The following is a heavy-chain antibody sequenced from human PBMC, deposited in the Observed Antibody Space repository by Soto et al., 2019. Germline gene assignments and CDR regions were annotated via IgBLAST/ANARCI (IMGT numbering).Heavy chain of an antibody. CDR2: ISSSSSTI. CDR3: AKDLWFDP. J-gene: IGHJ5*02. Sequence: GGSLRLSCAASGFTFSTSSMNWVRQAPGKGLEWVSYISSSSSTIYYADSVKGRFTISRDNAKNSLYLQMNNLRAEDTAVYYCAKDLWFDPWGQGTLVTVSS. CDR1: GFTFSTSS. V-gene: IGHV3-48*01.